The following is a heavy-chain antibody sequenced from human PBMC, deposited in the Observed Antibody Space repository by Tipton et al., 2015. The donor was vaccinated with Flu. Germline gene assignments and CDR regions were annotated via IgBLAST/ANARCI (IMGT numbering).Heavy chain of an antibody. D-gene: IGHD2-15*01. CDR3: AKVPVVVVAATLFDY. CDR2: ISGSGGST. V-gene: IGHV3-23*01. J-gene: IGHJ4*02. Sequence: SLRLSCAASGFTFSSYAMSWVRQAPGKGLERVSAISGSGGSTYYADSVKGRFTISRDNSKNTLYLQMNSLRAEDTAVHYCAKVPVVVVAATLFDYWGQGTLVTVSS. CDR1: GFTFSSYA.